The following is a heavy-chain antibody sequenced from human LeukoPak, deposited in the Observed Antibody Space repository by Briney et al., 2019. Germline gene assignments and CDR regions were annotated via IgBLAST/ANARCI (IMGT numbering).Heavy chain of an antibody. D-gene: IGHD1-1*01. CDR3: ALGRELLTTPNY. CDR1: GYSFTSYW. V-gene: IGHV5-51*01. J-gene: IGHJ4*02. Sequence: GEPLKISCKASGYSFTSYWIACVRQMPGKGLEWMGIIYPGDSDTRYSPSFQGQVTISADKSITTAYLQWSSLKASDTAMYYCALGRELLTTPNYWGQGTLVTVSS. CDR2: IYPGDSDT.